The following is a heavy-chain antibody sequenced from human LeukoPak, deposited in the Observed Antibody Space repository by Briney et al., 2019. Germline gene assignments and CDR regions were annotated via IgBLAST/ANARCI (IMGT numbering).Heavy chain of an antibody. J-gene: IGHJ4*02. V-gene: IGHV3-48*04. CDR1: GFTFSSYS. Sequence: GGSLRLSCAASGFTFSSYSMNWVRQAPGKGLEWVSYISSASGSIYYADSVKGRFTISRDNSKNSLYLQMNSLRTEDTALYYCAKDGVYGDKDYFDYWGQGTLVTVSS. CDR2: ISSASGSI. D-gene: IGHD4-23*01. CDR3: AKDGVYGDKDYFDY.